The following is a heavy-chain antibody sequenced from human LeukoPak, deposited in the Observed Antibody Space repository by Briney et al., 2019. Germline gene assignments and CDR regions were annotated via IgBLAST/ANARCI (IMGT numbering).Heavy chain of an antibody. CDR2: INPGGGST. CDR3: ARDLELVATILPSAWQFDY. J-gene: IGHJ4*02. D-gene: IGHD5-12*01. V-gene: IGHV1-46*01. CDR1: GYTFTSYY. Sequence: GASVKVSCKASGYTFTSYYMHWVRQAPGQGLEWMGIINPGGGSTSYAQKFQGRVTMTRDTSTSTVYMELSSLRSEDTAVYYCARDLELVATILPSAWQFDYWGQGTLVTVSS.